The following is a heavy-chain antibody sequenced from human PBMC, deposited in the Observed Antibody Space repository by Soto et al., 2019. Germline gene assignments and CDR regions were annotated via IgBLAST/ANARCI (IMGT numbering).Heavy chain of an antibody. Sequence: SVKVSCKASGGTFSSYAISWVRPAPGQGLEWMGGIIPIFGTANYAQKFQGRVTITADESTSTAYMELSSLRSEDTAVYYCARERGRYFDWSTYGMDVWGQGTTVTVSS. D-gene: IGHD3-9*01. V-gene: IGHV1-69*13. J-gene: IGHJ6*02. CDR2: IIPIFGTA. CDR1: GGTFSSYA. CDR3: ARERGRYFDWSTYGMDV.